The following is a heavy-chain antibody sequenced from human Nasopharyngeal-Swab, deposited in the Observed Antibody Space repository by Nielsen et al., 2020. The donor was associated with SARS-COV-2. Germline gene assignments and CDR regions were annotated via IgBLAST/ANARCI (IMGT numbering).Heavy chain of an antibody. J-gene: IGHJ4*02. Sequence: SVKGRFTISRDNSKNTLYLQMNSLRAEDTAVYYCAKAQLYYDSSGYRDWGQGTLVTVSS. V-gene: IGHV3-23*01. D-gene: IGHD3-22*01. CDR3: AKAQLYYDSSGYRD.